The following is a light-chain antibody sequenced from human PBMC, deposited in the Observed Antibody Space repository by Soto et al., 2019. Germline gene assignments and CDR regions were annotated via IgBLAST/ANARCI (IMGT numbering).Light chain of an antibody. Sequence: DIQMTQSPSSLSASVGDSVTITCRASQYISTYLNWYQQKPGKAXKLLIYVASNLQSAVPSRFSGSGSGTDFTLTISSLQPEEIATYYCQESSRTSFGQGTKVDIK. CDR2: VAS. CDR1: QYISTY. CDR3: QESSRTS. V-gene: IGKV1-39*01. J-gene: IGKJ1*01.